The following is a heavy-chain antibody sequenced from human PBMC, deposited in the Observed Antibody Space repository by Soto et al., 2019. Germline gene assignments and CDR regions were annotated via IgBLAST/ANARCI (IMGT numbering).Heavy chain of an antibody. J-gene: IGHJ4*02. CDR1: GFTFGDYA. CDR2: IRSQDYGGTA. V-gene: IGHV3-49*04. D-gene: IGHD3-16*01. Sequence: GGSLRLSCTASGFTFGDYAMSWVRQAPGKGLEWVGFIRSQDYGGTAEYAASVKDGFTISGDDSKSIAYLQMNSLRTEDTALYYCTRASSLDFDFWGQGTLVTVSS. CDR3: TRASSLDFDF.